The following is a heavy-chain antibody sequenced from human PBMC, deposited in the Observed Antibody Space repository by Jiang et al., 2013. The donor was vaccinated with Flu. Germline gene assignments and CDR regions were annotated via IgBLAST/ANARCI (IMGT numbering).Heavy chain of an antibody. Sequence: EVKKPGTSVKVSCKASGFTFANSAVQWVRQARGQRLEWIGWIVVGSGNTIYAQKFQERVTITRDMSTATAYMELSRLRSEDTAVYYCAAAPHYQLEGHQFYHYYYMDVWGKGTTVTVSS. CDR3: AAAPHYQLEGHQFYHYYYMDV. CDR2: IVVGSGNT. D-gene: IGHD2-2*01. CDR1: GFTFANSA. V-gene: IGHV1-58*01. J-gene: IGHJ6*03.